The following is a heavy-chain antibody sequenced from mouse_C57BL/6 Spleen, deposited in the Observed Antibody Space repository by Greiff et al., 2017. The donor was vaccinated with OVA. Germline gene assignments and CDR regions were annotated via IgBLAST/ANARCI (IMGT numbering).Heavy chain of an antibody. D-gene: IGHD1-1*01. CDR1: GYTFTDHT. Sequence: QVQLKESDAELVKPGASVKISCKVSGYTFTDHTIHWMKQRPEQGLEWIGYIYPRDGSTKYNEKFKGKATLTADKSSSTAYMQLNSLTSEDSAVYFCARPNEDYYGSSYADYWGQGTTLTVSS. CDR2: IYPRDGST. J-gene: IGHJ2*01. CDR3: ARPNEDYYGSSYADY. V-gene: IGHV1-78*01.